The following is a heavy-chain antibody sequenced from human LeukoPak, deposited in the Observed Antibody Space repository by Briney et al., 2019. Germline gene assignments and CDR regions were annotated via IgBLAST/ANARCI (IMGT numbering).Heavy chain of an antibody. D-gene: IGHD3-3*01. J-gene: IGHJ2*01. Sequence: QSGGSLRLSCAASGFTFRNYGMHWVRQAPGKGLEWVAVIWYDGSNKYYADSVKGRFTMSRDNSKNTLFLQMNSLRVDDTAVYYCARDRSVRYFHLWGRGTLVTVSS. CDR2: IWYDGSNK. V-gene: IGHV3-33*01. CDR3: ARDRSVRYFHL. CDR1: GFTFRNYG.